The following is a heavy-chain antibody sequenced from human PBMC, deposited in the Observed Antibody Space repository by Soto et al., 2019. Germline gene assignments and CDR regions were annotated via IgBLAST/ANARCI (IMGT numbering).Heavy chain of an antibody. Sequence: QVQLQESGPGLVKPSGTLSLTCAVSGGSITSNNWWSWVRQPPWKGLGWIGEIYYSGNTNYNPSLRGGVSMSVDKSRNQFSLWLTSVTAADTAVYYCARGVGHTSSWYFDLWGQGILITVSS. CDR2: IYYSGNT. J-gene: IGHJ4*02. CDR1: GGSITSNNW. CDR3: ARGVGHTSSWYFDL. D-gene: IGHD6-13*01. V-gene: IGHV4-4*02.